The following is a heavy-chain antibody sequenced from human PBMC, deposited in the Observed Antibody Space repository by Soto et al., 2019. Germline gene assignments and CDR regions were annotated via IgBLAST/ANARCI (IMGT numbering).Heavy chain of an antibody. CDR1: GGTFSSYT. Sequence: QVQLVQSGAEVKKPGSSVKVSCKASGGTFSSYTISWVRQAPGQGLEWMGRIIPILGIANYAQKFQGRVTITADKSTSTAYMELSSLRSEDTAVYYCARGDKTPSTDMEIAVAVWYFDLWGRGTLVTVSS. CDR2: IIPILGIA. V-gene: IGHV1-69*02. J-gene: IGHJ2*01. D-gene: IGHD6-19*01. CDR3: ARGDKTPSTDMEIAVAVWYFDL.